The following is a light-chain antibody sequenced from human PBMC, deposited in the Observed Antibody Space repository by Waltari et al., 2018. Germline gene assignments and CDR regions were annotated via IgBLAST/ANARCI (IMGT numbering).Light chain of an antibody. CDR2: LNS. V-gene: IGLV1-40*01. J-gene: IGLJ2*01. Sequence: QSVLAQPPSVSGAPGQRVTISCTGSSSPPGAGYAVHWYQQFPGTAPKLLMYLNSIRPSGVPDRFSGSKSGTSASLAITGLQAEDEADYYCQSYDITLTASVFGGGTKLTVL. CDR1: SSPPGAGYA. CDR3: QSYDITLTASV.